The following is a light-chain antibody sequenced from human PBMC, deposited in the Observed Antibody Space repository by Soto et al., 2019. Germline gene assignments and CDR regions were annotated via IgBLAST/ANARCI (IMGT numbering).Light chain of an antibody. CDR2: EVS. J-gene: IGLJ1*01. Sequence: QSVLTQPASVSGSPGQSITISCTGTGSDVGGYNYVSWYQQHPGKAPKLMIYEVSNRPSGVSNRFSGSKSGSTASLTISGLHAEDEADYYCSSYTSSITYVFGTGTKLTVL. CDR3: SSYTSSITYV. CDR1: GSDVGGYNY. V-gene: IGLV2-14*01.